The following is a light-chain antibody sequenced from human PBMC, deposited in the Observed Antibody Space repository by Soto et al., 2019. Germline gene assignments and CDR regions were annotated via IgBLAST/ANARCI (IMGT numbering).Light chain of an antibody. CDR2: YDS. Sequence: SYELTQPPSVSVAPGKTASVAGGGSNIGSKSVHWYQKKSGQAPVLVMYYDSDRPSGIPERFSGSNSGNTATLTISRVEAGDEADYYCQVWDISSGHVVFGGGIMLTVL. J-gene: IGLJ3*02. CDR3: QVWDISSGHVV. V-gene: IGLV3-21*01. CDR1: NIGSKS.